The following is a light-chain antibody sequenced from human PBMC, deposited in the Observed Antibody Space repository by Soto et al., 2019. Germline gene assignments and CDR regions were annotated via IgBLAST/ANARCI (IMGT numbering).Light chain of an antibody. Sequence: QSALTQPASVSGSPGQSITISCTGTSSDAGSYSLVSWYQQYPGKAPKLMIYEDTKRPSGVSNRFSGSKSANTASLTIYGRQAEDEANYYCCSYAGSNTVVFGGGTKLTVL. CDR3: CSYAGSNTVV. CDR2: EDT. CDR1: SSDAGSYSL. V-gene: IGLV2-23*01. J-gene: IGLJ2*01.